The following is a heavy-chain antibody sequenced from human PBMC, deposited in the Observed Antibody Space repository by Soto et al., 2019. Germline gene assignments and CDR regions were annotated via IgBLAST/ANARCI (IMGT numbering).Heavy chain of an antibody. D-gene: IGHD3-10*01. CDR2: IREDGNEI. CDR1: GFTLSKYW. CDR3: GTDQWGGAFDI. Sequence: PGGSLRLSCSGSGFTLSKYWMAWVRQSPGKGLEFVANIREDGNEINYMDSVRGRSTISRDNVKNSLFLEMNSLRDEDTAIYYCGTDQWGGAFDIGGQGTMVTVSS. V-gene: IGHV3-7*01. J-gene: IGHJ3*02.